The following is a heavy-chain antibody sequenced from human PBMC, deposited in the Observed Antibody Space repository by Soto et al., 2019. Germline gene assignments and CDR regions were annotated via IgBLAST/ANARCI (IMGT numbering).Heavy chain of an antibody. CDR1: GYSFTSYW. V-gene: IGHV5-10-1*01. Sequence: PGESLKISCKGSGYSFTSYWISWVRQMPGKGLEWMGRIDPSDSYTNYSPSFQGHVTISADKSIRTAYLQWSSLKASDTAMYYCARHASITMVRGVIITVAFDIWGQGTMVTVSS. J-gene: IGHJ3*02. CDR3: ARHASITMVRGVIITVAFDI. D-gene: IGHD3-10*01. CDR2: IDPSDSYT.